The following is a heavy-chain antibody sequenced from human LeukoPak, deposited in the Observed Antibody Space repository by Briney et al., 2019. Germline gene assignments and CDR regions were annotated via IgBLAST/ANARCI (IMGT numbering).Heavy chain of an antibody. CDR1: GFTFRSYW. CDR3: ARGAGSKDC. Sequence: GGSLRLSCAASGFTFRSYWMSWVRQAPGKGLEWVANIKEDGSEKYYVDSVKGRFTISRDNAENSLYLQMNSLRAEDTAVYYCARGAGSKDCWGQGTLVTVSS. V-gene: IGHV3-7*01. CDR2: IKEDGSEK. D-gene: IGHD6-19*01. J-gene: IGHJ4*02.